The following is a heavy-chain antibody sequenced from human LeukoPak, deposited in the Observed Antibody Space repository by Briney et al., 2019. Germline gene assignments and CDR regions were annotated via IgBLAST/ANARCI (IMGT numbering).Heavy chain of an antibody. CDR2: LYYIGST. J-gene: IGHJ6*03. CDR3: ARVRRAIFGEASYYYYMDV. Sequence: PSETLSLTCSVSGDSITSNDYFWGWIRQPPGKGLEWIGNLYYIGSTYYNPSLKSRVTMSVDTSKNQFSLRLSSVTAADTAVYYCARVRRAIFGEASYYYYMDVWGKGTTVTVSS. V-gene: IGHV4-39*01. CDR1: GDSITSNDYF. D-gene: IGHD3-3*01.